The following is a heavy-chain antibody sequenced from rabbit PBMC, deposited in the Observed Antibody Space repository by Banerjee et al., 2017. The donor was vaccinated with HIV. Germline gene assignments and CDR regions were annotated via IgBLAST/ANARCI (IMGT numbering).Heavy chain of an antibody. V-gene: IGHV1S45*01. J-gene: IGHJ4*01. D-gene: IGHD7-1*01. CDR1: GFSLSNYVM. Sequence: QEQLVESGGDLVKPGGTLTLTCTVSGFSLSNYVMNWVRQAPGKGLEWIGDIYSGSSGTTYYASWAKGRFTISKTSSTTVTLQMTSLTAADTATYFCARSYPGKAITSLNLWGPGTLVTDS. CDR3: ARSYPGKAITSLNL. CDR2: IYSGSSGTT.